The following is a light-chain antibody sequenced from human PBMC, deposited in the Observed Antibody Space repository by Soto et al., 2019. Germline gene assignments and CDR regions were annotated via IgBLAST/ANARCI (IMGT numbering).Light chain of an antibody. J-gene: IGLJ2*01. V-gene: IGLV2-14*01. CDR1: SSDVGGYNY. CDR2: DVS. Sequence: QSALTQPASVSGSPGQSITISCTGTSSDVGGYNYVSWYQQHPGKAPKLMIYDVSNRPSGVSNRFSGSKSGNTASLTICGLQAEDEADYYCRSYTSSSTPVVFGGGTKLTVL. CDR3: RSYTSSSTPVV.